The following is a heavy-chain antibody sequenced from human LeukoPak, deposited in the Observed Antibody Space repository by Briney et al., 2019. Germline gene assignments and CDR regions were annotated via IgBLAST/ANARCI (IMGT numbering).Heavy chain of an antibody. CDR2: IFYSGST. Sequence: SETLSLTCTVSGGSIRSFYWSWIQQPPGKGLEWIGCIFYSGSTNYNPSLKSRVTISVDTSKNQFSLKLSSVTAADTAVYYCARHGSGYYFFDYWGQGTLVTVSS. CDR3: ARHGSGYYFFDY. CDR1: GGSIRSFY. J-gene: IGHJ4*02. D-gene: IGHD3-3*01. V-gene: IGHV4-59*08.